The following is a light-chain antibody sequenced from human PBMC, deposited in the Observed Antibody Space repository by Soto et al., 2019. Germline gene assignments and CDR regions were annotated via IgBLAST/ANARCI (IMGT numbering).Light chain of an antibody. J-gene: IGKJ1*01. CDR1: QSISSW. Sequence: DIQMTQSPSTLSASVGDRVTITCRASQSISSWLAWYQQKPGKAPKLLIYDASSLESGVPSRFSGSGSGTEFTLTISSLQPDDFATYYCQQYSIWWTFGQGTKVDIK. V-gene: IGKV1-5*01. CDR3: QQYSIWWT. CDR2: DAS.